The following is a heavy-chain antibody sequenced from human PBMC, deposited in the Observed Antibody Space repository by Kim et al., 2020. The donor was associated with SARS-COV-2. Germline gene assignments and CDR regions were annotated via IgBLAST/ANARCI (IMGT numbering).Heavy chain of an antibody. CDR1: GFSFSAYY. J-gene: IGHJ3*02. CDR3: ARPKGHCSGASCEGAFDI. CDR2: IGTTSTYT. D-gene: IGHD2-15*01. V-gene: IGHV3-11*03. Sequence: GGSLRLSCAASGFSFSAYYMHWIRQAPGEGMEWLSFIGTTSTYTKYADSVKGRFTISRDNAKNSVYLQTDGLRAEDTALYYCARPKGHCSGASCEGAFDIWGQGTMVTVSS.